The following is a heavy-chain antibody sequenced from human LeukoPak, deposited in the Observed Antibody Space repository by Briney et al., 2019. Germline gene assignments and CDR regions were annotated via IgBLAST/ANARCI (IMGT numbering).Heavy chain of an antibody. V-gene: IGHV3-30*02. D-gene: IGHD5-18*01. Sequence: GGSLRLSCAASGFTFSGCGMHWVRQAPGKGLEWVAFIWYDGRDKYYADSVKGQFTISRDNSKNTLYLQMNSLRAEDTAVYYCAKDPYSYGSYFNYWGQGTLVTVSS. CDR2: IWYDGRDK. J-gene: IGHJ4*02. CDR3: AKDPYSYGSYFNY. CDR1: GFTFSGCG.